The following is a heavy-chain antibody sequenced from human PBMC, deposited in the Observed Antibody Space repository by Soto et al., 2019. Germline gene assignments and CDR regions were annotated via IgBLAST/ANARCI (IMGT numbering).Heavy chain of an antibody. CDR2: ISGSGGST. CDR3: AKTLPAPRNYYYYYMDV. V-gene: IGHV3-23*01. Sequence: GGSLRLSCAASGFTFSSYAMSWVRQAPGKGLEWVSAISGSGGSTYYADSVKGRFTISRDNSKNTLYLQMNSLRAEDTGVYYCAKTLPAPRNYYYYYMDVWGKGTTVTVSS. D-gene: IGHD2-2*01. J-gene: IGHJ6*03. CDR1: GFTFSSYA.